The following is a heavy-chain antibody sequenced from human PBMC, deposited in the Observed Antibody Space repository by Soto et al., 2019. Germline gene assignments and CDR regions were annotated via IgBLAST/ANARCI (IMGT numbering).Heavy chain of an antibody. J-gene: IGHJ6*02. D-gene: IGHD5-12*01. Sequence: HPGGSLRLSCAASGFTFSSYAMHWVRQAPGKGLEWVAVISYDGSNKYYADSVKGRFTISRDNSKNTLYLQMNSLRAEDTAVYYCARDRDYDGYYYYGMDVWGQGTTVTVSS. CDR3: ARDRDYDGYYYYGMDV. CDR1: GFTFSSYA. V-gene: IGHV3-30-3*01. CDR2: ISYDGSNK.